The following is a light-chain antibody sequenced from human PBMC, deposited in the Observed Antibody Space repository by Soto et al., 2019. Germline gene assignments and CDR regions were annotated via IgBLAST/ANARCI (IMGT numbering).Light chain of an antibody. CDR3: QQYGASPFT. CDR2: GAS. CDR1: RDVYINA. J-gene: IGKJ3*01. Sequence: VVLTQSPATLSLSPGEPATLSCRASRDVYINALAWYQQKPGRTPTLLIYGASTRATGIPDRFSATGSGTEFSLTIRSVEPEDFAVYYCQQYGASPFTFGPGTRVEI. V-gene: IGKV3-20*01.